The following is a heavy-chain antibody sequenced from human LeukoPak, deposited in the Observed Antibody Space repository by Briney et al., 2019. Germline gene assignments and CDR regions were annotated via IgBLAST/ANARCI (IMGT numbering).Heavy chain of an antibody. D-gene: IGHD4-17*01. Sequence: VKVSCKASGGTFSSYAISWVRQAPGQGLEWMGGIIPIFGTANYAQKFQGRVTITADESTSTAYMELSSLRSEDTAVYYRAREGPPTAGYYYYGMDVWGQGTTVTVSS. CDR3: AREGPPTAGYYYYGMDV. CDR2: IIPIFGTA. J-gene: IGHJ6*02. CDR1: GGTFSSYA. V-gene: IGHV1-69*13.